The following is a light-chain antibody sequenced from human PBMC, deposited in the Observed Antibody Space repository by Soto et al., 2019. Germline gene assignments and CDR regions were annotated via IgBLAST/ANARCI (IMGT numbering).Light chain of an antibody. CDR3: QQYGSSPLYT. Sequence: EIVLTQSPGTLSLSPGERATLSCRASQSVSSSYLAWYQQKPGQAPRLLIYGASSRATGIPDRFSGSASGTDVTLTISRLEPEDFAVYYCQQYGSSPLYTFGQGTKLEIK. V-gene: IGKV3-20*01. J-gene: IGKJ2*01. CDR1: QSVSSSY. CDR2: GAS.